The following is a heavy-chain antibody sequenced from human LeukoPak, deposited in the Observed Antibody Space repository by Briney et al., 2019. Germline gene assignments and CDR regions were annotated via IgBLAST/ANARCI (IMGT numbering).Heavy chain of an antibody. V-gene: IGHV1-18*01. CDR2: ISAYNGNT. CDR3: ARDLIIGDYGGN. D-gene: IGHD4-23*01. J-gene: IGHJ4*02. CDR1: GYTFTSYG. Sequence: ASVKVSCKASGYTFTSYGISWVRQAPGQGLEWMGWISAYNGNTNYAQKLQGRVTITTDTSTSTAYMELSRLRSDDTAVYYCARDLIIGDYGGNWGQGTLVTVSS.